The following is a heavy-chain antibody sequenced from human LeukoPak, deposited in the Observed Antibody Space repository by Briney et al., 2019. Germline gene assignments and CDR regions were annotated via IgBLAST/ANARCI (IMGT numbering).Heavy chain of an antibody. D-gene: IGHD3-10*01. CDR3: ARGGSSMVRGVNWFDP. CDR1: GYTFTSYG. J-gene: IGHJ5*02. CDR2: ISAYNGNT. V-gene: IGHV1-18*01. Sequence: ASVTVSCKASGYTFTSYGISWVRQAPGQGLEWMGWISAYNGNTNYAQKLQGRVTMTTDTSTSTAYMELRSLRSDDTAVYYCARGGSSMVRGVNWFDPWGQGTLVTVSS.